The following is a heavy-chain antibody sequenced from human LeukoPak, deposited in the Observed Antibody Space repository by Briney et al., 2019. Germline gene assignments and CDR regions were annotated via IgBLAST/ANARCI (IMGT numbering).Heavy chain of an antibody. J-gene: IGHJ4*02. CDR3: ARDYRRITGLGYYFDY. CDR2: IIPILGIA. D-gene: IGHD1-20*01. Sequence: GASVKVSCKASGYTFTSYDINWVRQATGQGLEWMGRIIPILGIANYAQKFQGRVTITADKSTSTAYMELSSLRSEDTAVYYCARDYRRITGLGYYFDYWGQGTLVTVSS. V-gene: IGHV1-69*04. CDR1: GYTFTSYD.